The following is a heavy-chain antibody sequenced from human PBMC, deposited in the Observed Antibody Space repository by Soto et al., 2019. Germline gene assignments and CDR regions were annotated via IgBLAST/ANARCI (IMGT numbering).Heavy chain of an antibody. D-gene: IGHD6-13*01. CDR3: ARVDSWYRDYGMDV. V-gene: IGHV4-59*01. Sequence: QVQLQESGPGLVKPSETLSLTCTVSGGSISSYYWSWIRQPPGKGLEWIGYIYYSGSTNYNPSLKSRVTISVDTSKNQFSLKLSSVTAADTALYYCARVDSWYRDYGMDVWGQGTTVTVSS. J-gene: IGHJ6*02. CDR1: GGSISSYY. CDR2: IYYSGST.